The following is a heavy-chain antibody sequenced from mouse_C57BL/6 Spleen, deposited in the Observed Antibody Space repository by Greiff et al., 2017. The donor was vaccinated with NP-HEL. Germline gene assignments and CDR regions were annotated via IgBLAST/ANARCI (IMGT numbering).Heavy chain of an antibody. Sequence: VQLQQPGAELVMPGASVKLSCKASGYTFTSYWMHWVKQRPGQGLEWIGEIDPSDSYTNYNQKFKGKSTLTVDKSSSTAYMQLSSLTSEDSAVYYCARTNYCGSSYEGFDDWGQGTTLTVSS. CDR2: IDPSDSYT. J-gene: IGHJ2*01. D-gene: IGHD1-1*01. CDR1: GYTFTSYW. CDR3: ARTNYCGSSYEGFDD. V-gene: IGHV1-69*01.